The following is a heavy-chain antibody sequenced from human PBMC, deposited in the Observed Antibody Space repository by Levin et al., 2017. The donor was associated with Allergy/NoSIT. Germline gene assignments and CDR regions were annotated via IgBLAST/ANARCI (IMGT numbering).Heavy chain of an antibody. CDR1: GASTSNDDW. V-gene: IGHV4/OR15-8*02. Sequence: SETLSLTCAVSGASTSNDDWWNWVRQSPGKGLEWIGEIYHGGNVNYNPSLKSRVLISLDKSKNQFSLILTSVTASDTAVDYCARDHETSGSWYFDLWGRGTLVTVSS. D-gene: IGHD3-10*01. CDR2: IYHGGNV. J-gene: IGHJ2*01. CDR3: ARDHETSGSWYFDL.